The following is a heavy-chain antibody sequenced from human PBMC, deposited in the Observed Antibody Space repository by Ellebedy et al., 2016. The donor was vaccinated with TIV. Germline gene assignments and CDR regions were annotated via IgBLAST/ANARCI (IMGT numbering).Heavy chain of an antibody. Sequence: PGGSLRLSCAGSGFTFSGYYMSWVRQAPGKALEWVSCISYTGDTRHYADSVKGRFTISRDNAKNSLYLQMSSLRAEDTAVYYCGRLGVIAGAGASDYWGQGTLVIVSS. V-gene: IGHV3-11*01. CDR2: ISYTGDTR. D-gene: IGHD6-13*01. J-gene: IGHJ4*02. CDR1: GFTFSGYY. CDR3: GRLGVIAGAGASDY.